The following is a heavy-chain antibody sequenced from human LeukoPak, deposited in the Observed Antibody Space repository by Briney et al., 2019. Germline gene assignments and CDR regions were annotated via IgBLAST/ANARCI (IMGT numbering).Heavy chain of an antibody. CDR2: ISSSGGST. CDR1: GFTFSSYA. Sequence: PGGSLRLSCAASGFTFSSYAMSWVRQAPGKGLEWVSAISSSGGSTYYADSVKGRFTISRDNSKNTLYLQMNSLRAEDTAVYYCAKHTGYCSSTSCQGNWFDPWGQGTLVTVSS. D-gene: IGHD2-2*01. V-gene: IGHV3-23*01. CDR3: AKHTGYCSSTSCQGNWFDP. J-gene: IGHJ5*02.